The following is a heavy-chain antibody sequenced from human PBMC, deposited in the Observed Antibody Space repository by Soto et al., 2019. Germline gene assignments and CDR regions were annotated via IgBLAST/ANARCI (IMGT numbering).Heavy chain of an antibody. Sequence: GGSLRLSCAASGFTFSSAGMHWVRQAPGKGLEWVAIIWYDGSKKYYADSVKGRFTISRDNSKNTVYLQMNSLRAEDTAVYYCARAPFTIYDTSGYYDYWGQGTLVTVSS. CDR3: ARAPFTIYDTSGYYDY. D-gene: IGHD3-22*01. V-gene: IGHV3-33*01. CDR2: IWYDGSKK. J-gene: IGHJ4*02. CDR1: GFTFSSAG.